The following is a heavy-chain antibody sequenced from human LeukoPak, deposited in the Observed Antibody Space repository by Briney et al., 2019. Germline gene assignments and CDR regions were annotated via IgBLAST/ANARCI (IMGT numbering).Heavy chain of an antibody. CDR3: VRLVRGSWFDP. Sequence: SETLPLTCTVSGGSISSYYWSWIRQPPGKGLEWIGYIYTSGSTNYNPSLKSRVTMSVDTSKNQFSLKLSSVTAADTAVYYCVRLVRGSWFDPWGQGTLVTVSS. J-gene: IGHJ5*02. V-gene: IGHV4-4*09. CDR1: GGSISSYY. CDR2: IYTSGST. D-gene: IGHD3-10*01.